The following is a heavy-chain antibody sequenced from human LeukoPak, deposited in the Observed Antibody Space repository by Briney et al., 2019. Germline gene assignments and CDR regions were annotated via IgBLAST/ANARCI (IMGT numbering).Heavy chain of an antibody. D-gene: IGHD5-18*01. Sequence: GGSLRLSCAASGFTVSSNYMIWVRQAPGKGLEWVSVIYSGGSTYYADSVKGRFTISRDNSKNTLYLQMNSLRAEDTAVYYCASLFGVDTAMVTGMDVWGQGTTVTVSS. V-gene: IGHV3-53*01. CDR3: ASLFGVDTAMVTGMDV. J-gene: IGHJ6*02. CDR2: IYSGGST. CDR1: GFTVSSNY.